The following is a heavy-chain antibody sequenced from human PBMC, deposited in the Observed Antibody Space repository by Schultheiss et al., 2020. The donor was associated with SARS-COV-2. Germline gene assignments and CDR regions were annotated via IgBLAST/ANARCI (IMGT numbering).Heavy chain of an antibody. Sequence: GGSLRLSCAASGFTFSNFAMSWVRQAPGKGLEWVAFIRYDGSNKYYADSVKGRFTISRDNSKNTLYLQMNSLRVEDTAVYYCAKSLGSGWYNNLDYWGQGILVTVSS. D-gene: IGHD6-13*01. CDR3: AKSLGSGWYNNLDY. J-gene: IGHJ4*02. CDR1: GFTFSNFA. CDR2: IRYDGSNK. V-gene: IGHV3-30*02.